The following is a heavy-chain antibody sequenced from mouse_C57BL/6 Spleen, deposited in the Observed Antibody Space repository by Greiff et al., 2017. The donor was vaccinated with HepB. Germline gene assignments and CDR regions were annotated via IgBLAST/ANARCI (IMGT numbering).Heavy chain of an antibody. Sequence: VKLQQSGPELVKPGASVKISCKASGYAFSSSWMNWVKQRPGKGLEWIGRIYPGDGDTNYNGKFKGKATLTADKSSSTAYMQLSSLTSEDSAVYFCARREYYGSSPFDYWGQGTTLTVSS. D-gene: IGHD1-1*01. CDR1: GYAFSSSW. J-gene: IGHJ2*01. V-gene: IGHV1-82*01. CDR3: ARREYYGSSPFDY. CDR2: IYPGDGDT.